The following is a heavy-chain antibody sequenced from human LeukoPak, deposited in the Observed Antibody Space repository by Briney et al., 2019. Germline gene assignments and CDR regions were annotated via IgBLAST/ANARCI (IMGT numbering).Heavy chain of an antibody. Sequence: PGGSLRLSCAASGFTFSCYAMSWLRQAPGMGLDWVSVISGNGGSTYYADSVKGRFTISRDNSKNTLYLQMNSLRVEDTAVYYCAKPGTTLYYYYGMDGWGQGTTVTVSS. V-gene: IGHV3-23*01. CDR2: ISGNGGST. D-gene: IGHD1-1*01. CDR1: GFTFSCYA. J-gene: IGHJ6*02. CDR3: AKPGTTLYYYYGMDG.